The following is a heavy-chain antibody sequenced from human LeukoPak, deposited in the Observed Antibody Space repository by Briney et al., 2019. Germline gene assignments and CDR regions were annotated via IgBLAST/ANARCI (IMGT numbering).Heavy chain of an antibody. V-gene: IGHV3-20*04. D-gene: IGHD1-26*01. CDR3: ARRSVAGATTGYYYDS. Sequence: GGSLRLSCAASGFTFDDYGMSWVRQAPGKGLEWVSGINWNGGSTGYADSVKGRFTISRDNAKNSLYLQMNSLRADDTAFYYCARRSVAGATTGYYYDSWGQGTLVTVSS. J-gene: IGHJ4*02. CDR1: GFTFDDYG. CDR2: INWNGGST.